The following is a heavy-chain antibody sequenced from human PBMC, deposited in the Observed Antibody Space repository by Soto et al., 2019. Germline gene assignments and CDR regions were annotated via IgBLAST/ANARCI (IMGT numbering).Heavy chain of an antibody. CDR3: AGGQDNLAVNFDY. CDR2: ITSSSSYT. D-gene: IGHD1-1*01. V-gene: IGHV3-11*05. Sequence: QVQLVESGGGLVKPGGSLRLSCAASGSSFSDYYMSWIRQSPGKGLEWLSYITSSSSYTHYADSVKSRFTISRDNAKNSLYLQMNSLRADDTAVYYCAGGQDNLAVNFDYWGQGTPVTVSS. CDR1: GSSFSDYY. J-gene: IGHJ4*02.